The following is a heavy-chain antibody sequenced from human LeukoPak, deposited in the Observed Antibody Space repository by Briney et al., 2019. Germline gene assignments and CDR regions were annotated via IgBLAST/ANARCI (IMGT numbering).Heavy chain of an antibody. CDR3: AKWGLLWFGELGGLDY. J-gene: IGHJ4*02. CDR1: GFTFSNYA. D-gene: IGHD3-10*01. V-gene: IGHV3-23*01. Sequence: GGSLRLSCAASGFTFSNYAVSWVRQAPGKGLEWVSAISGSGGSTYYAGSVKGRFTISRDNSKNTLYLQMNSLRAEDTAVYYCAKWGLLWFGELGGLDYWGQGTLVTVSS. CDR2: ISGSGGST.